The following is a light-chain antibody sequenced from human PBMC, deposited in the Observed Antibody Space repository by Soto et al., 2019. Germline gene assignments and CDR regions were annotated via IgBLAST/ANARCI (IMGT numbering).Light chain of an antibody. Sequence: IVLTPSPATLSVSPGERATLSCRASQSVSSNLAWYQQKPGQAPRLLIYGASTRATGTPARFSGSGSGTEFTLTISSLQSEDFAVYYCQQYNNWPPWTFGQGTKVDIK. CDR2: GAS. CDR3: QQYNNWPPWT. V-gene: IGKV3-15*01. J-gene: IGKJ1*01. CDR1: QSVSSN.